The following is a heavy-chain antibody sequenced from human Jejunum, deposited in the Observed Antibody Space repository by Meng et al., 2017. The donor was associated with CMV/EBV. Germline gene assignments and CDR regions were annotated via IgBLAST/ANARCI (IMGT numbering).Heavy chain of an antibody. D-gene: IGHD1-26*01. CDR2: ISSDGTKI. CDR3: ARPPSLWDSGTHEPFRL. Sequence: TFDTYGMNWVRQAPGKGPVWVAQISSDGTKIKYADSVVGRFTISRDNANRVLYLHMNSLRVDDTAVYYCARPPSLWDSGTHEPFRLWGQGVLVTVSS. CDR1: TFDTYG. J-gene: IGHJ4*02. V-gene: IGHV3-74*03.